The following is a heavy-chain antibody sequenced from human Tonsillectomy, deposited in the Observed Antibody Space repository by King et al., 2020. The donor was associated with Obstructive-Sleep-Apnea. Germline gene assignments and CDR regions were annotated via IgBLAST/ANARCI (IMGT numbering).Heavy chain of an antibody. D-gene: IGHD3-3*01. CDR3: IQIRAWSGYYWGGDPTSFDY. J-gene: IGHJ4*02. CDR2: VIPILVIT. V-gene: IGHV1-69*04. CDR1: GGTFSSYA. Sequence: QLVQSGAEVKKPGSSVKVSCKASGGTFSSYAISWVRQAPGQGLEWMGGVIPILVITKYAQKFQGRVTITADKSTSTAYMELSSLRSEDTAVYYCIQIRAWSGYYWGGDPTSFDYWGQGTLVTVSS.